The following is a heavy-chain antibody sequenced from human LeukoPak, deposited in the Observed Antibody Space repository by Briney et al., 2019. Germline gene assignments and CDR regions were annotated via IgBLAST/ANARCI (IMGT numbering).Heavy chain of an antibody. D-gene: IGHD6-13*01. J-gene: IGHJ4*02. Sequence: GGSLRLSCAASGFSFDEYAMHWVRQAPGEGLEWVSAISWNSYTIDYADSVKGRFTISRDNAKNSLNLQMNSLRPEDTALYYCAKDIRDLAAAGTWVDYWGQGTLVTVSS. CDR2: ISWNSYTI. CDR1: GFSFDEYA. V-gene: IGHV3-9*01. CDR3: AKDIRDLAAAGTWVDY.